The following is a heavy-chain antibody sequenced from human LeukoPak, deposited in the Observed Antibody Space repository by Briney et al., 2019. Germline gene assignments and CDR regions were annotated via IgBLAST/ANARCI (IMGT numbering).Heavy chain of an antibody. Sequence: SETLSLTCTVSGGSISSGTYYWSWIRQPAGRGLEWIGRIFTSGSTNYNPSLKSRVTISLDTSKNQVSLRLSSVTAADTAVYYCARDRLLGFDYWGQGTLVTVSS. D-gene: IGHD2-15*01. V-gene: IGHV4-61*02. CDR2: IFTSGST. J-gene: IGHJ4*02. CDR1: GGSISSGTYY. CDR3: ARDRLLGFDY.